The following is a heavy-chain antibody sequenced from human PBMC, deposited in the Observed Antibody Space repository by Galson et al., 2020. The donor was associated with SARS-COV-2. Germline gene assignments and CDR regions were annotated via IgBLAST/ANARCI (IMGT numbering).Heavy chain of an antibody. CDR2: IIPIFGTA. CDR3: ARDILTPGSPVAEDS. D-gene: IGHD3-9*01. Sequence: SVKVSCKASGGTFSSYAIRWVRPAPGQGLEWMGGIIPIFGTANYAQKFQGRVTITADESTSTAYMELSSLRSEDTGVYYCARDILTPGSPVAEDSWGQGTLVTVSS. V-gene: IGHV1-69*13. J-gene: IGHJ4*02. CDR1: GGTFSSYA.